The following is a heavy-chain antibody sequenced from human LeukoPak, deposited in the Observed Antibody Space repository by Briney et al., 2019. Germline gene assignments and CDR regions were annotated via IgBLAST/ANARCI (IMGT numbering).Heavy chain of an antibody. CDR1: GFTFSSYS. J-gene: IGHJ4*02. CDR2: ISSSSSYI. Sequence: GGSLRLSCAASGFTFSSYSMNWVRQAPGKGLEWVSSISSSSSYIYYADSVKGRFTISRGNAKNSLYLQINSLRAEDTAVYYCARGDYYGSGIPGYWGQGTLVTVSS. V-gene: IGHV3-21*01. D-gene: IGHD3-10*01. CDR3: ARGDYYGSGIPGY.